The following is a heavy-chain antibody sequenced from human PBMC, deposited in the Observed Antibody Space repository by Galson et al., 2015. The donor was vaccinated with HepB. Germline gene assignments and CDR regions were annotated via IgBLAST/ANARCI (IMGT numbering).Heavy chain of an antibody. CDR2: ITSGGSII. CDR3: ARDLPVAAADI. Sequence: SLRLSCAASGFIFSTYDMNWVRQAPGRGLEWVSFITSGGSIIYYADSVRGRFTISRDNAKSSLSLQMNSLRDEDTAVYYCARDLPVAAADIWGQGTMVTVSS. CDR1: GFIFSTYD. J-gene: IGHJ3*02. V-gene: IGHV3-48*03. D-gene: IGHD2-15*01.